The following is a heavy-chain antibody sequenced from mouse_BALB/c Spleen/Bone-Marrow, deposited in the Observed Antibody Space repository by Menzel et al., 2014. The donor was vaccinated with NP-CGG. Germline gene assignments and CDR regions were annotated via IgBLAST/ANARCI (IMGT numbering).Heavy chain of an antibody. V-gene: IGHV2-2*02. J-gene: IGHJ2*01. D-gene: IGHD4-1*01. CDR3: ARNPVGRNYFDY. CDR2: IWSGGST. Sequence: QVQLQQSGPGLVQPSQSLSITCTVSGFSFPNYGVHWVRQSPGKGLEWLGVIWSGGSTDYNAAFISRLSISKDNSKGQVFFKMNSLQVNDTAIYYCARNPVGRNYFDYWGQGTTLTVSS. CDR1: GFSFPNYG.